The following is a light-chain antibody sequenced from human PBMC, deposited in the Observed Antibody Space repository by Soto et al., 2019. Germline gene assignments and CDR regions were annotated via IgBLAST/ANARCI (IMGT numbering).Light chain of an antibody. V-gene: IGLV1-40*01. CDR2: GNS. J-gene: IGLJ3*02. CDR3: QSYDSSLSGWV. CDR1: SSNIGAGYD. Sequence: QSVLTQPPSVSGAPGQRVTISCTESSSNIGAGYDGHWYQQLPGTAPKLLIDGNSNRPSGVPDRFSGSKSGTSASLAITGLQAEDEADYYCQSYDSSLSGWVFGGGTKVTVL.